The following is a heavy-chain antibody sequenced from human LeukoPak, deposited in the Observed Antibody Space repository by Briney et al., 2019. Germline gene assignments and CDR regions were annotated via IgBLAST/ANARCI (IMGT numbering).Heavy chain of an antibody. CDR1: GGSFSGYY. D-gene: IGHD5-24*01. J-gene: IGHJ4*02. Sequence: SETLSLTCAVYGGSFSGYYWSWIRQPPGKGLEWIGEINHSGSTNYNPSLKSRVTISVDTSKNQFSLKLSSVTAADTAVYYCARGGGPDGYYFDYWGQGTLVTVSS. CDR3: ARGGGPDGYYFDY. V-gene: IGHV4-34*01. CDR2: INHSGST.